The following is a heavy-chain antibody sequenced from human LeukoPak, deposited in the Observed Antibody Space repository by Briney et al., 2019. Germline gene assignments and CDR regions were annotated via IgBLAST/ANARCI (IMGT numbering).Heavy chain of an antibody. CDR2: ISGSGGST. D-gene: IGHD3-3*01. V-gene: IGHV3-23*01. CDR3: AKGGSVTIFGVVIRSTKMKNYYYGMDV. J-gene: IGHJ6*02. CDR1: GFTFSSDV. Sequence: GGSLRLSCAASGFTFSSDVMSWVRQAPGKGLEWVSAISGSGGSTYYADSVKGRFTISRDNSKDTLYLQMNSLRAEDTAVYYCAKGGSVTIFGVVIRSTKMKNYYYGMDVWGQGTTVTVSS.